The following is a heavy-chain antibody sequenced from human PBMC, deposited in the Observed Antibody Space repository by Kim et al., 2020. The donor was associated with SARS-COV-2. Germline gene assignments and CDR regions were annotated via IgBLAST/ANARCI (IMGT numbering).Heavy chain of an antibody. CDR1: GGSFSGYY. CDR2: INHSGST. J-gene: IGHJ4*02. V-gene: IGHV4-34*01. CDR3: ARGYRGYSYGYGFDD. Sequence: SETLSLTCAVYGGSFSGYYWSWIRQPPGKGLEWIGEINHSGSTNYNPSLKSRVTISVDTSKNQFSLKLGSVTAADTAVYYCARGYRGYSYGYGFDDWGQGTLVTVSS. D-gene: IGHD5-18*01.